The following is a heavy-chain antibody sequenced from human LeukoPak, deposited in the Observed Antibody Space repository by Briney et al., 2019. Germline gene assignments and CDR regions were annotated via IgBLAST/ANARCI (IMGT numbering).Heavy chain of an antibody. CDR2: IWYDGSNK. CDR1: GFTFSSYG. Sequence: GGSLRLSCAASGFTFSSYGMHWVRQAPGKGLEWVAVIWYDGSNKYYADSVKGRFTISRDNSKNTLYLQMNSLRAEDTAVYYCARGYDSSGPPYFDYWGQGTLVTVSS. CDR3: ARGYDSSGPPYFDY. V-gene: IGHV3-33*01. D-gene: IGHD3-22*01. J-gene: IGHJ4*02.